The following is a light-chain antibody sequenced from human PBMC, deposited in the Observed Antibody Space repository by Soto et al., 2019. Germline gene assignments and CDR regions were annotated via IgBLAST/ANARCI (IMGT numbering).Light chain of an antibody. Sequence: DIQVTQSPPTLSASVLYRVTITFRASQTISTWMAWYQQKPGKAPKLLIYEASSLQSGVPSRISGSGSGTDFTLTISSLQPEDFATYYCQKANSFPINFGQGTRLEIK. CDR2: EAS. CDR1: QTISTW. V-gene: IGKV1-12*01. CDR3: QKANSFPIN. J-gene: IGKJ5*01.